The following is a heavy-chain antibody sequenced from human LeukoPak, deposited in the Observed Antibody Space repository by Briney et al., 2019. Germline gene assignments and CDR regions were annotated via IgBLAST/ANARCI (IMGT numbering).Heavy chain of an antibody. D-gene: IGHD4-23*01. CDR1: SGSISSGSYY. J-gene: IGHJ4*02. CDR3: ARERGTTVVRWDY. V-gene: IGHV4-61*02. CDR2: IYTSGNT. Sequence: SQTLSLTCTVSSGSISSGSYYWSWIRQPAGKGLEWIGRIYTSGNTNYNPSLKSRVTISVDTSKNQFSLKLSSVTAADTAVYYCARERGTTVVRWDYWGQGTQVTVSS.